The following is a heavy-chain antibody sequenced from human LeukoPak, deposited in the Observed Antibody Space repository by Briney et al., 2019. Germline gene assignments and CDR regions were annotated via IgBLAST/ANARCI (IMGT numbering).Heavy chain of an antibody. D-gene: IGHD3-9*01. V-gene: IGHV4-59*08. CDR2: IYYSGST. J-gene: IGHJ3*02. Sequence: SETLSLTCTVSGGSISSYYWSWIRQPPGKGLEWIGYIYYSGSTNYNPSLKSRVTISVDTSKNQFSLKLSSVTAADTAVYYCARSYYDILTGYSEEGGAFDIWGQGTMVTVSS. CDR3: ARSYYDILTGYSEEGGAFDI. CDR1: GGSISSYY.